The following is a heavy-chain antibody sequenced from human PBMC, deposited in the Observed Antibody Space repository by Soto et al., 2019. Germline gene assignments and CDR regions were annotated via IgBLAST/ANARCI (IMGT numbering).Heavy chain of an antibody. V-gene: IGHV3-20*01. J-gene: IGHJ3*02. CDR3: ARDTATGHAFDI. Sequence: GSLRLSCAASGFTFDDYGMSWVRQAPGKGLEWVSGINWNGGSTGYADSVKGRFTISRDNAKNSLYLQMNSLRAEDTALYHCARDTATGHAFDIWGQGTMVTVSS. CDR2: INWNGGST. D-gene: IGHD4-4*01. CDR1: GFTFDDYG.